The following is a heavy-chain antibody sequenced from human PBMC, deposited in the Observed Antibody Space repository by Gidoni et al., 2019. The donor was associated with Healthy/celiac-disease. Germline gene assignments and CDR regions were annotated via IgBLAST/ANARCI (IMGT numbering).Heavy chain of an antibody. V-gene: IGHV4-39*01. CDR3: ASGDSSSWFWAFDI. CDR2: IYYSGST. J-gene: IGHJ3*02. CDR1: GGSIISSSYY. D-gene: IGHD6-13*01. Sequence: QLQLQESVPVLVKPSATLSLTCTVSGGSIISSSYYWGWIRQPPGKGLEWIGSIYYSGSTYYNPSLKSRVTISVDTSKNQFSLKLSSVTAADTAVYYCASGDSSSWFWAFDIWGQGTMVTVSS.